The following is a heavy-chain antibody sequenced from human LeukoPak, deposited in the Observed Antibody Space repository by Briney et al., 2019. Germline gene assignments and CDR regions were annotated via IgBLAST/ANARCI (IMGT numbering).Heavy chain of an antibody. J-gene: IGHJ4*02. V-gene: IGHV1-2*02. D-gene: IGHD3-3*01. Sequence: ASAKVSCKASGYTFTGYYMHWVRQAPGQGLEWMGWINPNSGGTNYAQKFQGRVTMTRDTSISTAYMELSRLRSDDTAVYYCAMSTGVVIPFDYWGQGTLVTVSS. CDR1: GYTFTGYY. CDR3: AMSTGVVIPFDY. CDR2: INPNSGGT.